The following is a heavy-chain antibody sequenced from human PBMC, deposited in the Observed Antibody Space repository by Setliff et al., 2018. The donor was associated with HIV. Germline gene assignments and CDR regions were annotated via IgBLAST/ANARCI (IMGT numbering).Heavy chain of an antibody. CDR1: GGSFSGYY. CDR3: ARGRSCSSSSCYLVYYYYYGMDV. Sequence: SETLSLTCAVYGGSFSGYYWSWIRQPPGKGLEWIGEIIHTGSTNYNPSLKRRVTISVDTSKNQFSLRLSSVAAADTAVYYCARGRSCSSSSCYLVYYYYYGMDVWGHGSTVTVS. D-gene: IGHD2-2*01. CDR2: IIHTGST. V-gene: IGHV4-34*01. J-gene: IGHJ6*02.